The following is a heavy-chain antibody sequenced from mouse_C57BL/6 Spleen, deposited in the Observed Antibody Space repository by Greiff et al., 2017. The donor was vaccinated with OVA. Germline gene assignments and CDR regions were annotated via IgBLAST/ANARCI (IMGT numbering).Heavy chain of an antibody. CDR2: IDPNSGGT. CDR1: GYTFTSYW. D-gene: IGHD2-5*01. Sequence: QVQLKQPGAELVKPGASVKLSCKASGYTFTSYWMHWVKQRPGRGLEWIGRIDPNSGGTKYNEKFKSKATLTVDKPSSTAYMQLSSLTSEDSAVYYCARMEIYYSNLYYAMDYWGQGTSVTGST. CDR3: ARMEIYYSNLYYAMDY. V-gene: IGHV1-72*01. J-gene: IGHJ4*01.